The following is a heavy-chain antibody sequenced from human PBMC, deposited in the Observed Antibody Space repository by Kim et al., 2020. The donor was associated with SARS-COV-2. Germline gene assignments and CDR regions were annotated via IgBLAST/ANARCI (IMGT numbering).Heavy chain of an antibody. Sequence: ASVKVSCKASGYTFTSYYMHWVRQAPGQGLEWMGIINPSGGSTSYAQKFQGRVTMTRDTSTSTVYMELSSLRSEDTAVYYCARAHASSSHYYYGMDVWGQGTTVTVSS. J-gene: IGHJ6*02. D-gene: IGHD6-6*01. V-gene: IGHV1-46*01. CDR2: INPSGGST. CDR3: ARAHASSSHYYYGMDV. CDR1: GYTFTSYY.